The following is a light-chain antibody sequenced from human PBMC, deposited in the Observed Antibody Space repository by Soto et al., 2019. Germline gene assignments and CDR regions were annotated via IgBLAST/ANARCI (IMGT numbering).Light chain of an antibody. CDR3: QQYGSSPPLT. J-gene: IGKJ4*01. Sequence: EIVLTQSPATLSLPPGERATLSCRASQTVSSSLAWYQQKPGQAPRLLIYGVSNRAAGIPDRFSGRGSGTDFTLIISRLEPEDFAVYYCQQYGSSPPLTFGGGTKVDIK. V-gene: IGKV3-20*01. CDR1: QTVSSS. CDR2: GVS.